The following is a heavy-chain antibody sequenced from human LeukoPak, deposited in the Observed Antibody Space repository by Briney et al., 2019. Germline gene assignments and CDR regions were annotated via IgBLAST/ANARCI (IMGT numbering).Heavy chain of an antibody. V-gene: IGHV4-59*01. Sequence: SETLSLTCTVSGGSISSYYWSWIRQPPGKGLEWIGYIYYSGSTNYNPSLKSRVTISVDTSKNQFSLKLSSVTAADTAVYYCASWWSNWGEGTGFDPWGQGTLVTVSS. D-gene: IGHD7-27*01. CDR1: GGSISSYY. J-gene: IGHJ5*02. CDR3: ASWWSNWGEGTGFDP. CDR2: IYYSGST.